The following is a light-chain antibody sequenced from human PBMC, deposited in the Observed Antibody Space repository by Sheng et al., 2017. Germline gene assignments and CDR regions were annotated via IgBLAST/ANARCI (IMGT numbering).Light chain of an antibody. CDR1: NIGNKS. Sequence: SYVLTQPPSVSVAPGQTARIACGGNNIGNKSVHWYQQKPGQAPVLVVYDDNDRPSGIPERISGSNSGSTATLTISRVEAGDEADYYCQVWDSSSDHYVFGTGTKVHRP. V-gene: IGLV3-21*02. CDR2: DDN. J-gene: IGLJ1*01. CDR3: QVWDSSSDHYV.